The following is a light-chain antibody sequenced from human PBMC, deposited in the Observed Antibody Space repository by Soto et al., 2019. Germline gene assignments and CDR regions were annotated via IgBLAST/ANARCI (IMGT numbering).Light chain of an antibody. CDR1: QSVSNY. CDR3: QQYNNWRQT. V-gene: IGKV3-11*01. J-gene: IGKJ1*01. Sequence: EIVLTQSPASLSLSPGERATLSSRASQSVSNYLAWYQQKPGQAPRLLIYDASNRATGIPARFSGSGSGTQFTLTISSLQSEDFAVYYCQQYNNWRQTFGQGTKVDIK. CDR2: DAS.